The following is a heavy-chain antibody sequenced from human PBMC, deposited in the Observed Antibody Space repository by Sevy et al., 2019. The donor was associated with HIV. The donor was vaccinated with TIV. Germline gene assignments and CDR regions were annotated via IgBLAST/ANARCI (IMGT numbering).Heavy chain of an antibody. J-gene: IGHJ4*02. Sequence: GGSLRLSCAASGFTFSSFAMHWVRQAPGKGLEWVAVISYDGSSKYYPDSVKGRFTISRDNAKNTLYLQMNRLKPEDTAVYFCAILGVDCVSTNCYGMRSLSFDFWGQGTLVTVSS. D-gene: IGHD2-2*01. CDR1: GFTFSSFA. V-gene: IGHV3-30-3*01. CDR2: ISYDGSSK. CDR3: AILGVDCVSTNCYGMRSLSFDF.